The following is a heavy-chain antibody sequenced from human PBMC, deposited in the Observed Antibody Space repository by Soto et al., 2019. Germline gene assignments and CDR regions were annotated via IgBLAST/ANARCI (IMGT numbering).Heavy chain of an antibody. V-gene: IGHV1-2*04. D-gene: IGHD5-18*01. J-gene: IGHJ3*02. CDR3: ARDLGGYSYATYAFDI. CDR1: GYTFTGYY. Sequence: QVQLVQSGAEVKKPGASVKVSCKASGYTFTGYYMHWVRQAPGQGLEWMGWINPNSGGTNYAQKFQGWVTMTRDTSISTAYMELSRLRSDDTAVYYCARDLGGYSYATYAFDIWGQGTMDTVSS. CDR2: INPNSGGT.